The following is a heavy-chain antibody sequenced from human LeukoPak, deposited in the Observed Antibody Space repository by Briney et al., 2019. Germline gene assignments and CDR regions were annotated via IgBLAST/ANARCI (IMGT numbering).Heavy chain of an antibody. CDR3: ARERITMVRGVITN. J-gene: IGHJ4*02. CDR2: INHSGST. D-gene: IGHD3-10*01. CDR1: GGSFSGYY. V-gene: IGHV4-34*01. Sequence: SETLSLTCAVYGGSFSGYYWSWTRQPPGKGLEWIGEINHSGSTNYNPSLKSRVTISVDTSKNQFSLKLSSVTAADTAVYYCARERITMVRGVITNWGQGTLVTVSS.